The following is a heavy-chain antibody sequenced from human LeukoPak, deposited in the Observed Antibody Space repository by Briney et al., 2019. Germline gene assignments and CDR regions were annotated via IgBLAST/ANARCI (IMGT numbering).Heavy chain of an antibody. J-gene: IGHJ4*02. CDR1: GYTFTGYY. Sequence: ASVTVSCTASGYTFTGYYMHWVRQAPGQGLEWMGRINPNSGGTNYAQKFQGRVTMTRDTSISTAYMELSRLRSDDTAVYYCATLAGYYYDSSGYFDYWGQGTLVTVSS. CDR2: INPNSGGT. CDR3: ATLAGYYYDSSGYFDY. V-gene: IGHV1-2*06. D-gene: IGHD3-22*01.